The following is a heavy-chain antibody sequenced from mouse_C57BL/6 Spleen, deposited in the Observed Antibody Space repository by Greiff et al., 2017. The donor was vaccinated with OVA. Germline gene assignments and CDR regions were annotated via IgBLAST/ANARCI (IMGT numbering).Heavy chain of an antibody. J-gene: IGHJ2*01. CDR3: ARLLQYYFDY. CDR1: GYAFSSSW. CDR2: IYPGDGDT. D-gene: IGHD2-12*01. V-gene: IGHV1-82*01. Sequence: VQLVESGPELVKPGASVKISCKASGYAFSSSWMNWVKQRPGKGLEWIGRIYPGDGDTNYNGKFKGKATLTADKSSSTAYMQLSSLTSEDSAVYFCARLLQYYFDYWGQGTTLTVSS.